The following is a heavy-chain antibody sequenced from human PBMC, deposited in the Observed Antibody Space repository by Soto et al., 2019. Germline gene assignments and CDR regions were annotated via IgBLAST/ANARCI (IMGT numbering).Heavy chain of an antibody. CDR2: ISAYNGNT. D-gene: IGHD6-19*01. Sequence: ASVKVSCKASGYTFTSYGISWLLQAPGQGLEWMGWISAYNGNTNYAQKLQGRVTMTTDTSTSTAYMELRSLRSDDTAVYYCARAGSDGSGWYYFDYWGQGTLVTVSS. J-gene: IGHJ4*02. V-gene: IGHV1-18*01. CDR3: ARAGSDGSGWYYFDY. CDR1: GYTFTSYG.